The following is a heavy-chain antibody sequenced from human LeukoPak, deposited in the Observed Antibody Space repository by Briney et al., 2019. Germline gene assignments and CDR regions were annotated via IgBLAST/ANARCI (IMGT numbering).Heavy chain of an antibody. CDR3: ASYRSIGVVTYFDY. D-gene: IGHD3-3*01. CDR1: GGSMKSYY. J-gene: IGHJ4*02. CDR2: IYYSGST. Sequence: SETLSLTCTVSGGSMKSYYWNWIRQPPGKGLEWIGYIYYSGSTNYNPSLKSRVTISVDTSKNQFSLKLSSVTAADTAVYYCASYRSIGVVTYFDYWGQGTLVTVSS. V-gene: IGHV4-59*12.